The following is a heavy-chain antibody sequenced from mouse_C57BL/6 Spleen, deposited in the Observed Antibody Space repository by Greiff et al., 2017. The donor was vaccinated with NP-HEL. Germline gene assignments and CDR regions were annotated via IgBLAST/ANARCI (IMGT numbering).Heavy chain of an antibody. CDR1: GYAFSSYW. Sequence: VQLQESGAELVKPGASVKISCKASGYAFSSYWMNWVKQRPGKGLEWIGQIYPGDGDTNYNGKFKGKATLTADKSSSTAYMQLSSLTSEDSAVYFCARSRDYDYDGDYWGQGTTLTVSS. D-gene: IGHD2-4*01. V-gene: IGHV1-80*01. J-gene: IGHJ2*01. CDR3: ARSRDYDYDGDY. CDR2: IYPGDGDT.